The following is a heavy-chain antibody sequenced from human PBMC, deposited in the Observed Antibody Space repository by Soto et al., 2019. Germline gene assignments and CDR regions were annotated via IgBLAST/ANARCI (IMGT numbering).Heavy chain of an antibody. V-gene: IGHV4-34*01. CDR2: INLSGST. Sequence: PSETLSLTCAVYGGSFSGYYWSWIRQPPGKGLEWFGEINLSGSTNYNASLKSRVTMSIDRSKNQFSRKLSTVTAADTAVYYCARGSSYEIWTGYPYHHEFDLWGQGTRVTVSS. D-gene: IGHD3-9*01. CDR3: ARGSSYEIWTGYPYHHEFDL. CDR1: GGSFSGYY. J-gene: IGHJ4*03.